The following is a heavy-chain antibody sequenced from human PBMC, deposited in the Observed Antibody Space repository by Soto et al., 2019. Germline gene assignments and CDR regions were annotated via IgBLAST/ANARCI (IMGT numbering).Heavy chain of an antibody. V-gene: IGHV4-34*01. D-gene: IGHD3-10*01. J-gene: IGHJ5*02. CDR3: AREGLLWFGEFGFDP. CDR2: INHSGST. CDR1: GGSFSGYY. Sequence: SETLSLTCAVYGGSFSGYYWSWIRQPPGKGLEWIGEINHSGSTNYNPSLKSRVTISVDTPKNQFSLKLSSVTAADTAVYYCAREGLLWFGEFGFDPWGQGTLVTVSS.